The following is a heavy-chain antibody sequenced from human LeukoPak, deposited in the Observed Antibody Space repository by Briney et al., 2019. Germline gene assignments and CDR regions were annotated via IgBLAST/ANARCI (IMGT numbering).Heavy chain of an antibody. Sequence: GGSLRLSCAASGFTFSSYAMTWVRQAPGKVLEWVSAISDSGSKTHYADSVKGRFTISRDNSKNTVYLQMNSLRAEDTALYYCAKDWSCDYWGQGTLVTVSS. CDR2: ISDSGSKT. CDR1: GFTFSSYA. D-gene: IGHD1-26*01. CDR3: AKDWSCDY. J-gene: IGHJ4*02. V-gene: IGHV3-23*01.